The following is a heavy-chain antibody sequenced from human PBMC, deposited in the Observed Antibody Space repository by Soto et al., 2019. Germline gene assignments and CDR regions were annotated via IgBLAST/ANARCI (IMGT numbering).Heavy chain of an antibody. J-gene: IGHJ3*02. CDR2: ISYDGSNK. CDR1: GFTFSSYA. CDR3: ARGDCDGSGYCMGPRCQEDAFDI. D-gene: IGHD3-22*01. V-gene: IGHV3-30-3*01. Sequence: QVQLVESGGGVVQPGRSLRLSCAASGFTFSSYAMHWVRQAPGKGLEWVAVISYDGSNKYYADSVKGRFTISRDNSKNTLYLQMNSLRAEDTAVYYCARGDCDGSGYCMGPRCQEDAFDIWGQGTMVTVSS.